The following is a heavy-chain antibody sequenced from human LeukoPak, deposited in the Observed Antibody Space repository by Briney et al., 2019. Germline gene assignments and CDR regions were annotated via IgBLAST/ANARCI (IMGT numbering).Heavy chain of an antibody. CDR3: AKEGSGWYYLDY. V-gene: IGHV3-30*02. CDR1: VFRFSSYE. J-gene: IGHJ4*02. CDR2: IVPDRTKE. D-gene: IGHD6-19*01. Sequence: GGSLRLSCAASVFRFSSYEIHWVRQAPGKGLEWVTVIVPDRTKEYYADSVKGRFTISRDNSKNTVYVQINTLRAEDTAVYYCAKEGSGWYYLDYWGQGTVVTVSS.